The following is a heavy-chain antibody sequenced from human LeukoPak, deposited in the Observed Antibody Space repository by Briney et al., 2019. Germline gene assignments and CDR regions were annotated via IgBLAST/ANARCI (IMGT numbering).Heavy chain of an antibody. D-gene: IGHD1-26*01. Sequence: PSETLSLTCTVSGVSISSIHSYWGWIRQPAGKGLEWIGRIHSGGTTNYNPSLMSRVTLSIDKSKKHISLRLTSVTAADTALYYCARDNGSGYTKGYEHYYYYLDVWGKGTTVTVSS. CDR2: IHSGGTT. J-gene: IGHJ6*03. V-gene: IGHV4-61*05. CDR3: ARDNGSGYTKGYEHYYYYLDV. CDR1: GVSISSIHSY.